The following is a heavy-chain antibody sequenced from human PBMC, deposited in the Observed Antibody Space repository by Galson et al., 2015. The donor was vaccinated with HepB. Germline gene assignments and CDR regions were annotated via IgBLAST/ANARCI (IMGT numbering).Heavy chain of an antibody. V-gene: IGHV3-33*01. CDR3: ARSPPAAGHSDF. Sequence: SLRLSCAASGFNLSRYAIHWVRQAPGKGLECVAVRDSVKGRFTFSTDNSKNTLSLLINSLRDEDTAIYYCARSPPAAGHSDFWGQGTLLTVSS. J-gene: IGHJ4*02. CDR1: GFNLSRYA. D-gene: IGHD6-13*01.